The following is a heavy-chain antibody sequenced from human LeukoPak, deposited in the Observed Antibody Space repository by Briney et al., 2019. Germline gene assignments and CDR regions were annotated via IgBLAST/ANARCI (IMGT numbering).Heavy chain of an antibody. CDR1: GGSISSDGYY. V-gene: IGHV4-31*03. Sequence: PSETLSLTCTVAGGSISSDGYYWSWIRQRPGKGLEWIGYIYYSGSTYYNPSLKSRVTISVDTSKNQFSLKLSSVTAADTAVYYCARDRSGYGDYGQFKHWGQGTLVTVSS. CDR2: IYYSGST. D-gene: IGHD4-17*01. J-gene: IGHJ4*02. CDR3: ARDRSGYGDYGQFKH.